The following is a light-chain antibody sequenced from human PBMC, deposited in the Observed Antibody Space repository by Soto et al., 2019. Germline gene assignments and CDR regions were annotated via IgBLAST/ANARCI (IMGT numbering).Light chain of an antibody. J-gene: IGKJ1*01. Sequence: DIQLTQSPSFLSASVGDRVTITCRASQDINSYLTWYQQKPGQAPKFLIYAASTLESGVPSRFSGSGSGTEFTLTISSLQPEDFATYYCQQFHSYPRTFGLGTKVDI. CDR2: AAS. CDR1: QDINSY. V-gene: IGKV1-9*01. CDR3: QQFHSYPRT.